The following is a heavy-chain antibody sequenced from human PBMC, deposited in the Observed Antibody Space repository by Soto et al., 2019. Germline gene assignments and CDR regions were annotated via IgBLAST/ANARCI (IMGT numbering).Heavy chain of an antibody. CDR3: ARGLCFCSGGSCYYFDY. J-gene: IGHJ4*02. CDR1: GFTFSSYG. D-gene: IGHD2-15*01. Sequence: GGSLRLSCAASGFTFSSYGMHWVRQAPGKGLEWGAVIWYDGSNKYYADSVKGRFTISRDNSKNTLYLQMNSLRAEDTAVYYCARGLCFCSGGSCYYFDYWGQGTLVTVSS. CDR2: IWYDGSNK. V-gene: IGHV3-33*08.